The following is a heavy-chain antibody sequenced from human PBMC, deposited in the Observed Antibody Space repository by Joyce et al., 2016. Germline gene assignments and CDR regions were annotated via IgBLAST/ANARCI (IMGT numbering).Heavy chain of an antibody. J-gene: IGHJ2*01. CDR3: ARVGLNGREWYFDL. D-gene: IGHD2-8*01. Sequence: QVQLVQSGSELQKPGASVKVSCKASGYTFTSQAMNWVRQAPGQGLEWMGWINTNTGNPTYAQGFTGRFVFSLDTSVSTAYLQISSLKAEDTAVYYCARVGLNGREWYFDLWGRGTLVTVSS. CDR2: INTNTGNP. CDR1: GYTFTSQA. V-gene: IGHV7-4-1*02.